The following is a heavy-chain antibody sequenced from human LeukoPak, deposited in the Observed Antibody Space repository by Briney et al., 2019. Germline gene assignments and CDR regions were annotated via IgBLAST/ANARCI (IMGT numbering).Heavy chain of an antibody. CDR1: GFTLSSYG. J-gene: IGHJ6*02. Sequence: GGSLRLSCAASGFTLSSYGMSWVRQAPGKGLEWVSAISGSPPGTYYADSVKGRFTISRDNSKNTLYLQMDSLKAEDTAVYYCAKRQRLVKVYYGMDVWGQGTTVTVSS. D-gene: IGHD6-13*01. CDR2: ISGSPPGT. V-gene: IGHV3-23*01. CDR3: AKRQRLVKVYYGMDV.